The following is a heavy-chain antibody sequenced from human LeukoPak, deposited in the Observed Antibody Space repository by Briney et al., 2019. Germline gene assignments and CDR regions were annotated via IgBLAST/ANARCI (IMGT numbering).Heavy chain of an antibody. CDR3: ARDVREVTTFDY. D-gene: IGHD4-17*01. CDR2: IYHSGST. V-gene: IGHV4-30-4*01. CDR1: GGSISSGDYY. J-gene: IGHJ4*02. Sequence: PSQTLSLTCTVSGGSISSGDYYWSWIRQPPGKGLEWIGYIYHSGSTYYNPSLKSRVTISVDTSKNQFSLKLSSVTVADTAVYYCARDVREVTTFDYWGQGTLVTVSS.